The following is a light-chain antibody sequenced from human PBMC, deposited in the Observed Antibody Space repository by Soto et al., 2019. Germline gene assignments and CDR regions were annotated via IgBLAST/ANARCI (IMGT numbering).Light chain of an antibody. J-gene: IGKJ1*01. Sequence: DIQMTQSPSTLSASVGDRVTITCRASQSISNWLAGYQQKPGKAPKLLIYKASSLESGVPSRFSGSGSGTEFTLTISSLQPDDFATYYCQQYNSYPWTFGQGTKVEIK. CDR2: KAS. CDR3: QQYNSYPWT. V-gene: IGKV1-5*03. CDR1: QSISNW.